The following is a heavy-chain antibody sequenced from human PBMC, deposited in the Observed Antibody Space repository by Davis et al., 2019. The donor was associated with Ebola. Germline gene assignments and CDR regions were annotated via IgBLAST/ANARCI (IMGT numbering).Heavy chain of an antibody. CDR2: INHSGST. J-gene: IGHJ4*02. D-gene: IGHD4-17*01. V-gene: IGHV4-34*01. CDR3: ARLKADGDYGVDY. CDR1: GGSFSGYY. Sequence: SETLSLTCAVYGGSFSGYYWSWIRQPPGKGLEWIGEINHSGSTNYNPSLKSRVTISVDTSKNQFSLKLSSVTAADTAVYYCARLKADGDYGVDYWGREPWSPSPQ.